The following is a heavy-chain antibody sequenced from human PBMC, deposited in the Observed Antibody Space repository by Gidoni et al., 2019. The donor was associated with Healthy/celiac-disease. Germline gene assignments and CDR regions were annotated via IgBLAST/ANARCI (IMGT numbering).Heavy chain of an antibody. CDR3: ARLTRVGATTVD. CDR1: GFSLSTSGMC. Sequence: QVTLRESGPALVKPTQTLTLTCPFSGFSLSTSGMCVSWIRQPPGKALEWLALIDWDDDKYYSTSLKTRLTISKDTSKNQVVLTMTNMDPVDTATYYCARLTRVGATTVDWGQGTLVTVSS. D-gene: IGHD1-26*01. CDR2: IDWDDDK. V-gene: IGHV2-70*01. J-gene: IGHJ4*02.